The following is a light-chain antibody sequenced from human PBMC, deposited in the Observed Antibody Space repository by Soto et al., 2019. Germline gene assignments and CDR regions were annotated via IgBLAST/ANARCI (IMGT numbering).Light chain of an antibody. J-gene: IGKJ5*01. CDR1: QSISSK. V-gene: IGKV3-15*01. CDR3: QQYNIWSSIT. CDR2: GAS. Sequence: EIVMTQSPATLSVSPGERATLSCRASQSISSKVGWYQQKPGQAPRLLIYGASTRATGVPPRFSGSGSGTEFALTSRSLQSEDFAVYYCQQYNIWSSITCGQGTRLEIK.